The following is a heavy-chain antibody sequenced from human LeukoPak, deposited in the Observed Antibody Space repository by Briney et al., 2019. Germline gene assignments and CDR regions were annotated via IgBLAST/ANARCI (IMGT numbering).Heavy chain of an antibody. CDR3: AREKYEYGYGYWGGYFDY. V-gene: IGHV3-23*01. Sequence: PGGSLRLSCAASGFTFSSYAMSWVRQAPGKGLEWVSAISGSGGSTYYADSVKGRFTISRDNSKNTLYLQMNSLRAEDTAVYYCAREKYEYGYGYWGGYFDYWGQGTLVTVSS. CDR2: ISGSGGST. CDR1: GFTFSSYA. D-gene: IGHD5-18*01. J-gene: IGHJ4*02.